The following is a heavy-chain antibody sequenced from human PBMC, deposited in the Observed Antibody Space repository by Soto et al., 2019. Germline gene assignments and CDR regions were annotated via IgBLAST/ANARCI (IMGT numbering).Heavy chain of an antibody. CDR1: GYSFITHG. Sequence: QVEMVQSGAEVKKPGASVNVPCKTSGYSFITHGVSWVRQAPGQGLEWMGWINPYNGNTNYAQRLQGRVTMTTDRSTSTAYMELRRLTSDDTALYYCARSPRISRSGDLWGKGTAITVSA. V-gene: IGHV1-18*01. D-gene: IGHD4-17*01. CDR3: ARSPRISRSGDL. J-gene: IGHJ6*04. CDR2: INPYNGNT.